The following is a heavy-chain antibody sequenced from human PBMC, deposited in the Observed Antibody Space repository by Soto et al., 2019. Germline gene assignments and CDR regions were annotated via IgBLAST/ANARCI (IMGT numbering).Heavy chain of an antibody. CDR3: TTDSYSPIVDVRFDY. J-gene: IGHJ4*01. D-gene: IGHD1-26*01. V-gene: IGHV3-15*07. CDR2: IKSRALGGTT. Sequence: PGGSLRLSCAASDFAFSNAWINWVRQAPGKGLEWVGRIKSRALGGTTDFAAPVRGRFAITRDDSRNMVYMQMNNLNTEDTAVYYCTTDSYSPIVDVRFDYWGHGTLVTVSS. CDR1: DFAFSNAW.